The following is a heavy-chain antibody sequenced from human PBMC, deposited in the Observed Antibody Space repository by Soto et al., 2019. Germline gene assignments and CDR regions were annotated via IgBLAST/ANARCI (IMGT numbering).Heavy chain of an antibody. CDR2: IYYSGST. CDR3: ARRWGRTFDY. J-gene: IGHJ4*02. D-gene: IGHD7-27*01. Sequence: SLPMRVTWTVVDGKSINYGGRRIMKTQGKGLEWIGYIYYSGSTNYNPSLKSRVTISVDTSKNQFSLKLSSVTAADTAVYYCARRWGRTFDYWGQGTLVTVSS. CDR1: DGKSINYG. V-gene: IGHV4-59*08.